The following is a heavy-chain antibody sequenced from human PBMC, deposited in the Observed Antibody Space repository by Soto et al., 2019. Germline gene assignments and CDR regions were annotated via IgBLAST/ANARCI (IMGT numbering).Heavy chain of an antibody. D-gene: IGHD5-18*01. CDR1: GFTFSSYS. J-gene: IGHJ4*02. CDR2: ISSSSSYI. V-gene: IGHV3-21*01. Sequence: GGSLRLCCAASGFTFSSYSMNWVRQAPGKGLEWVSSISSSSSYIYYADSVKGRFTISRDNAKNSLYLQMNSLRAEDTAVYYWARDQPGYSYRYGLAYWGQGTLVTVSS. CDR3: ARDQPGYSYRYGLAY.